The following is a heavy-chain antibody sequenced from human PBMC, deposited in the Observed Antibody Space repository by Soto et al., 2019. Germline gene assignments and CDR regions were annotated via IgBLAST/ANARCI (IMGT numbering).Heavy chain of an antibody. Sequence: SETLSLTCTVSGGSISNYFCNWIRQPAGKGLEWIGRIDNSGGTNYNPSLKSRITMSADTSRNQFSLKLNSVTAADTAVYYCARGGQDFWSGPFDYWGQGALVTVSS. CDR3: ARGGQDFWSGPFDY. CDR2: IDNSGGT. CDR1: GGSISNYF. J-gene: IGHJ4*02. D-gene: IGHD3-3*01. V-gene: IGHV4-4*07.